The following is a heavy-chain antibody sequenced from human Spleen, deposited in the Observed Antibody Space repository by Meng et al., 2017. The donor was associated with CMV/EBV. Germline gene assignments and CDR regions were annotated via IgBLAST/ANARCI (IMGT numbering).Heavy chain of an antibody. J-gene: IGHJ6*02. V-gene: IGHV3-30*19. Sequence: GESLKISCVASGFTFSDYAIQWVRQAPGKGLEWVAVISYDGSNKYYADSVKGRFTISRDNSKNTLYVQMNSLRAEDTAVYYCARDGSEFSYSGMDVWGQGATVTVSS. CDR2: ISYDGSNK. CDR3: ARDGSEFSYSGMDV. D-gene: IGHD1-26*01. CDR1: GFTFSDYA.